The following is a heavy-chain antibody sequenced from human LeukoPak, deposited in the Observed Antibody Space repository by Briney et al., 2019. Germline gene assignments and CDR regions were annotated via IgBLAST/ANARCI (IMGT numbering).Heavy chain of an antibody. CDR1: GYTFTGYY. CDR2: INPNSGGP. CDR3: ARDYDSSGYNFDI. V-gene: IGHV1-2*04. J-gene: IGHJ3*02. Sequence: ASVKVSCKASGYTFTGYYMHWVRQAPGQGLEWMGWINPNSGGPNYAQKFQGWVTMTRDTSISTAYMELSRLRSDDTAVYYCARDYDSSGYNFDIWGQGTMVTVSS. D-gene: IGHD3-22*01.